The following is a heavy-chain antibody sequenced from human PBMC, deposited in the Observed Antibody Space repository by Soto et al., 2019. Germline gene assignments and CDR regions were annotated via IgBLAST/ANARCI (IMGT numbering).Heavy chain of an antibody. CDR2: INAGNGNT. J-gene: IGHJ4*02. V-gene: IGHV1-3*01. D-gene: IGHD6-19*01. CDR3: ARDIAVAEDYFAY. Sequence: ILQTPGQRLEWMGWINAGNGNTKYSQKFQGRVTITRDTSASTAYMELSSLRSEDTAVYYCARDIAVAEDYFAYWGQGTLVTVSS.